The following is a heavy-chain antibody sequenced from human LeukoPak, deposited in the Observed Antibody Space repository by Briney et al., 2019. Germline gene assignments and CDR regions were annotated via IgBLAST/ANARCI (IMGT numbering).Heavy chain of an antibody. J-gene: IGHJ4*02. D-gene: IGHD3-10*01. CDR3: ARDLGSFDY. CDR1: GGSFSGYY. CDR2: IYYSGST. Sequence: SETLSLTCAVYGGSFSGYYWSWIRQPPGKGLEWIGYIYYSGSTYYNPSLKSRVTISVDTSKNQFSLKLSSVTAADTAVYYCARDLGSFDYWGQGTLVTVSS. V-gene: IGHV4-34*09.